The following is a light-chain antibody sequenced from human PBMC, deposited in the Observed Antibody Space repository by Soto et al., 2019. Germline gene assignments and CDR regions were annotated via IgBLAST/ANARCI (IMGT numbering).Light chain of an antibody. CDR2: DVT. CDR1: SSDVGGYNY. V-gene: IGLV2-14*03. CDR3: SPYTSSTTYV. Sequence: QSVLTQPASLSGSPGQSIAISCTGTSSDVGGYNYVSWYQQHPGKAPKLMIYDVTNRPSGVSNRFSGSKSGNTASLTISGLQAEDEADYYCSPYTSSTTYVFGTGTKVTVL. J-gene: IGLJ1*01.